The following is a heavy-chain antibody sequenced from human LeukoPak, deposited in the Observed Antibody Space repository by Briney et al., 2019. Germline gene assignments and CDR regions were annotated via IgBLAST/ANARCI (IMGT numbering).Heavy chain of an antibody. J-gene: IGHJ4*02. CDR2: ISSSSSYI. D-gene: IGHD3-22*01. V-gene: IGHV3-21*01. CDR3: ARDIDYDSSGYYYVREGGDY. Sequence: GGSLRLSCAASGFTFSSYSMNWVRQAPGKGLEWVSSISSSSSYIYYADSVKGRFTISRDNAKNSLYLQMNSLRAEDTAEYYCARDIDYDSSGYYYVREGGDYWGQGTLVTVSS. CDR1: GFTFSSYS.